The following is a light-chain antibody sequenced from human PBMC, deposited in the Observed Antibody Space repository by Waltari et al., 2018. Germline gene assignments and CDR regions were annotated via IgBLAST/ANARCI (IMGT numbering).Light chain of an antibody. Sequence: ASVGDRVTITCRASQNINSFLNWYQQKPGSAPKLLIYAASSLHSGVPSRFGGSGSGTEYTLTISSLQPEHFATYYCQQSYSTWTSGHGTKVEI. CDR1: QNINSF. J-gene: IGKJ1*01. CDR3: QQSYSTWT. V-gene: IGKV1-39*01. CDR2: AAS.